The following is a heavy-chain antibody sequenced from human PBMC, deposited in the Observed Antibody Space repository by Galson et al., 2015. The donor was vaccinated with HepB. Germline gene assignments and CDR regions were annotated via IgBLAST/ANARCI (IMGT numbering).Heavy chain of an antibody. CDR3: AKQITNGYYDSYGLDV. J-gene: IGHJ6*02. V-gene: IGHV3-30*18. CDR1: GFTFNTYG. Sequence: SLRLSCAASGFTFNTYGMHWVRQAPGKGLEWVAVISYDGSKKFYADSVKGRFTISRDNLKNTLYVQMNSLKTEDTAVYYCAKQITNGYYDSYGLDVWGHGTTVTVSS. D-gene: IGHD3-3*01. CDR2: ISYDGSKK.